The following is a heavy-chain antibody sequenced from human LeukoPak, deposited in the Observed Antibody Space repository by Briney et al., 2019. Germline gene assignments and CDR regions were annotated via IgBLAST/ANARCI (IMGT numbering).Heavy chain of an antibody. V-gene: IGHV4-38-2*02. Sequence: PSETLSLTCTVSGYSISSGYYWGWIRQPPGKGLEWIGSIYHSGSTYYNPSLKSRVTISVDTSKNQFSLKLSSVTAADTAVYYCARLYCSSTSCYMRGHMDVWGKGTTVTVSS. D-gene: IGHD2-2*02. J-gene: IGHJ6*03. CDR1: GYSISSGYY. CDR2: IYHSGST. CDR3: ARLYCSSTSCYMRGHMDV.